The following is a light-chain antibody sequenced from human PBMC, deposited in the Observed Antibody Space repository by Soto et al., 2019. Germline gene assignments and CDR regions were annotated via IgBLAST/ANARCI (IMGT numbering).Light chain of an antibody. Sequence: EIVLTQSPGTLSLSPGERATLSCRASQSVSSSYLAWYQQKPGQAPRLLIYGASSWATGLTDRFSGRGAETDFTLIISSLEPEDFAVSYWQQYGSSSWTFGQGTKVEIK. CDR3: QQYGSSSWT. J-gene: IGKJ1*01. CDR1: QSVSSSY. V-gene: IGKV3-20*01. CDR2: GAS.